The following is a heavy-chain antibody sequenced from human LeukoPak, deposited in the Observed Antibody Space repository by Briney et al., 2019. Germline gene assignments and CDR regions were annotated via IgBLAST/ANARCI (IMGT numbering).Heavy chain of an antibody. J-gene: IGHJ4*02. CDR2: IKPDGSGK. D-gene: IGHD6-19*01. CDR3: ARGSFWYPDY. V-gene: IGHV3-7*01. Sequence: GGSLRLSCAASGFTFSTYWMSWVRQAPGKGLEWVANIKPDGSGKYYVDSVMGRFTISRDNAENSLFLRMNSLRGEDTAVYYCARGSFWYPDYWGQGSLVTVSS. CDR1: GFTFSTYW.